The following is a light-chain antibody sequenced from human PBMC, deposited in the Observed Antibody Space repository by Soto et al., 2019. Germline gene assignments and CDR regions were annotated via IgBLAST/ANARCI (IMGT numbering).Light chain of an antibody. V-gene: IGKV3-11*01. CDR3: QQRSDWPST. J-gene: IGKJ4*01. CDR1: QSVGTY. Sequence: PGERATLSCRASQSVGTYFAWYQQKPGQAPRLLIYDSSNRATGIPARFSGSGSGTDFTLTISSLEPEDFAVYYCQQRSDWPSTLGGGTKVEIK. CDR2: DSS.